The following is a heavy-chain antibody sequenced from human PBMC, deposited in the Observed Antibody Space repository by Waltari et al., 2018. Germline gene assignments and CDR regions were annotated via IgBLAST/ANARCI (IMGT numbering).Heavy chain of an antibody. Sequence: EVQLLESGGGLVQPGGSLRLSCAASGFRFSTYVMNWVRQAPGKGLEWVSSISDAGGIINYADSVKGRFTISRDNSKNTLYLQMNSLRADDTAVYYCARGSGVDSWGQGTLVTISS. D-gene: IGHD7-27*01. CDR1: GFRFSTYV. CDR3: ARGSGVDS. J-gene: IGHJ4*02. CDR2: ISDAGGII. V-gene: IGHV3-23*01.